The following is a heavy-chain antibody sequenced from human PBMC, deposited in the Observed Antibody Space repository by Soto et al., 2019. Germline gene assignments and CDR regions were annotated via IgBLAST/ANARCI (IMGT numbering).Heavy chain of an antibody. V-gene: IGHV3-15*01. CDR2: IKSKTDGGTA. CDR3: STDIGIYGLDI. D-gene: IGHD1-26*01. Sequence: EVQLVESGGGFVQPGGSLRLSCVASRFSFTNAWMSCVRQAPGKGPEWVGRIKSKTDGGTADYAATVKGRFTISRDDSQITLYLHMDSLKTEDTALYHCSTDIGIYGLDIWGQGTTVTVSS. J-gene: IGHJ6*02. CDR1: RFSFTNAW.